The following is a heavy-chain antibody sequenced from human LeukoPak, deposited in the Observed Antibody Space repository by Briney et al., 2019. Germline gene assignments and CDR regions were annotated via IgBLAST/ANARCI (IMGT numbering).Heavy chain of an antibody. CDR1: GFTFSSYA. D-gene: IGHD6-13*01. V-gene: IGHV3-30*04. J-gene: IGHJ5*02. Sequence: GGSLRLSCAASGFTFSSYAMHWVRQAPGKGLEWVAVISYDGSNKYYADSVKGRFTISRDNSKNTLYLQMNSLRAEDTAVYYCARRGSAAAANRRYWFDPWGQGTLVTVSS. CDR3: ARRGSAAAANRRYWFDP. CDR2: ISYDGSNK.